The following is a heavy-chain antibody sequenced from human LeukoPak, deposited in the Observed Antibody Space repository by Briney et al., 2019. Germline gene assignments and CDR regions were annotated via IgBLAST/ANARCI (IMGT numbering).Heavy chain of an antibody. Sequence: ASVKVSCKASGYTFTSYDINWVRQATGQGLEWMGWMNPNSGNTGYAQKFQGRVTMTRNTSISTAYMELSSLRFEDTAVYYCARGVQHDYYMDVWGKGTTVTVSS. CDR3: ARGVQHDYYMDV. J-gene: IGHJ6*03. CDR1: GYTFTSYD. CDR2: MNPNSGNT. V-gene: IGHV1-8*01.